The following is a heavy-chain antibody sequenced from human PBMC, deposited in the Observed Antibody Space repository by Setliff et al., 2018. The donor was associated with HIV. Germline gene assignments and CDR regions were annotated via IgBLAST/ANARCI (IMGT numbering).Heavy chain of an antibody. J-gene: IGHJ4*02. Sequence: SETLSLTCSVSGDSVSSRSYYWGWIRQSPGKGLEWIGSIYFNGITHDNPSLKSRVTTSVDTSKNQFSLKLNSVTAADTAVYYCARDLLGSSSLVDYWGQGTLVTVSS. V-gene: IGHV4-39*02. CDR1: GDSVSSRSYY. D-gene: IGHD6-6*01. CDR2: IYFNGIT. CDR3: ARDLLGSSSLVDY.